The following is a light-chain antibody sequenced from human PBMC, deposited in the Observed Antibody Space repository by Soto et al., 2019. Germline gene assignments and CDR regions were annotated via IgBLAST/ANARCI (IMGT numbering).Light chain of an antibody. V-gene: IGKV1-33*01. Sequence: DIQMTPSPSSLSASVVDRVTITCQASQDISNYLNWYQQTPGKAPKLLIYDASNLETGVPSRFSGSGSGTDFTFTISSLQPEDIATYYCQQYDNLITFGQGTRLEI. J-gene: IGKJ5*01. CDR1: QDISNY. CDR2: DAS. CDR3: QQYDNLIT.